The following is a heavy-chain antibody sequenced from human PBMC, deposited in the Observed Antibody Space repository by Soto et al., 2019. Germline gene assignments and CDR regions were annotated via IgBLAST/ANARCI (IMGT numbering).Heavy chain of an antibody. Sequence: QVQLVQSGAEVKKPGSSVKVSCRASGGTFSNYAISWVRQAPGHGLEWMGGIVPAFGTPNYAQNLQGRITITPDDSTTTDYMDLSSLRSEDTAVYYCARGATIFGVAAYSYYEMEVWGQGTTVTVSS. J-gene: IGHJ6*01. V-gene: IGHV1-69*01. CDR1: GGTFSNYA. D-gene: IGHD3-3*01. CDR2: IVPAFGTP. CDR3: ARGATIFGVAAYSYYEMEV.